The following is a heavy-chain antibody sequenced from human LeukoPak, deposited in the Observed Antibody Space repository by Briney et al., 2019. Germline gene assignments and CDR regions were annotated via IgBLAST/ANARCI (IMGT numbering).Heavy chain of an antibody. J-gene: IGHJ6*03. CDR2: IYHSGST. Sequence: SETLSLTCTVSGYSISSGYYWGWIRQRPGKGLEWIGSIYHSGSTYYNPSLKSRVTISVDTSKNQFSLKLSSVTAADTAVYYCARIHYYYYMDVWGKGTTVTVSS. CDR3: ARIHYYYYMDV. CDR1: GYSISSGYY. V-gene: IGHV4-38-2*02.